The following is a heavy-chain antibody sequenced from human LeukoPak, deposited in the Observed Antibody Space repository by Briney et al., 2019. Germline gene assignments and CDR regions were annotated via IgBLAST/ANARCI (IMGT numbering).Heavy chain of an antibody. J-gene: IGHJ6*02. D-gene: IGHD1-7*01. V-gene: IGHV4-39*07. CDR1: GGSISSSSRY. CDR2: AYFGGST. CDR3: ARDNWNYGSSMDV. Sequence: SETLSLTCTVSGGSISSSSRYWGWIRQPPGKGLECIGSAYFGGSTNYNPSLKSRVTISVDTSKNQFSLKLSSVTAADTAVYYCARDNWNYGSSMDVWGQGTTVTVSS.